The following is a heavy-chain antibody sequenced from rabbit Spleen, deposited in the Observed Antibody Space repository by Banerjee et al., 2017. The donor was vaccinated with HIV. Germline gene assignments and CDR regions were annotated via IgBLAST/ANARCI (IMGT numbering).Heavy chain of an antibody. J-gene: IGHJ6*01. D-gene: IGHD4-2*01. CDR1: GFSFGSNDY. V-gene: IGHV1S40*01. Sequence: QSLEESGGDLVKPGASLTLTCTASGFSFGSNDYMCWVRQAPGKGLEWIACIYSGNSGYTYYATWATGRFTCSKTSSTTVTLQVTSLTAADTATYFCARDTAGSFSSYGMDLWGPGTLVTVS. CDR3: ARDTAGSFSSYGMDL. CDR2: IYSGNSGYT.